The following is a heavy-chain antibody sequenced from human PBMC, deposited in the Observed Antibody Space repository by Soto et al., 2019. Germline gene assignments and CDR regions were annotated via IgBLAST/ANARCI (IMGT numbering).Heavy chain of an antibody. Sequence: EVQLLESGGGLVQPGGSLRLSCAASGFTFSSYAMTWVRQAPGKGLEWVSAISGSGGSTYYADSVKGRFTISRDNSKNKLYLQMNMLRAEDTAVYYCAKDPGRHYYDSSGYHHFYYYGMDVWGQGTTVTVSS. J-gene: IGHJ6*02. D-gene: IGHD3-22*01. V-gene: IGHV3-23*01. CDR3: AKDPGRHYYDSSGYHHFYYYGMDV. CDR2: ISGSGGST. CDR1: GFTFSSYA.